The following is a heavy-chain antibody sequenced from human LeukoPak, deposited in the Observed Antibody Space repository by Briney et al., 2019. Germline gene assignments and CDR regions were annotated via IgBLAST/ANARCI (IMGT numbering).Heavy chain of an antibody. CDR3: AGNGSGSPTPAYYYGMDV. CDR2: IYYSGST. Sequence: PSETLSHTCTVSGGSISSGGYYWSWIRQRPGKGLEWIGYIYYSGSTYYNPSLKSRVTISVDTSKNQFSLKLSSVTAADTAVYYCAGNGSGSPTPAYYYGMDVWGQGTTVTVSS. D-gene: IGHD3-10*01. J-gene: IGHJ6*02. V-gene: IGHV4-31*03. CDR1: GGSISSGGYY.